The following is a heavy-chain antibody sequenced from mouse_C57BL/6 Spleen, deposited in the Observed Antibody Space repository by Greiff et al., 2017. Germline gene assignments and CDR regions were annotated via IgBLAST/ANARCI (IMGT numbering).Heavy chain of an antibody. D-gene: IGHD1-1*01. V-gene: IGHV1-39*01. CDR3: SLITTVVAPDV. J-gene: IGHJ1*03. Sequence: EVQLVESGPELVKPGASVKISCKASGYSFTDYNMNWVKQSNGKSLEWIGVINPNYGTTSYNQKFKGKATLTVDQSSSTAYMQLNSLTSEDSAVYYCSLITTVVAPDVWGTGTTVTVSS. CDR1: GYSFTDYN. CDR2: INPNYGTT.